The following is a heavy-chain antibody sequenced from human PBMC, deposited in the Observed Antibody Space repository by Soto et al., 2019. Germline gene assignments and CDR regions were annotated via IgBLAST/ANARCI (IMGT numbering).Heavy chain of an antibody. CDR3: ARDLVD. CDR2: INSDGSTR. Sequence: LRLSCGASGFTFNNYWMHWVRQAPGKGLVWVSRINSDGSTRSYADFVKGRFTISRDNAKNTVYLQMNSLRVEDTAVYHCARDLVDWGQGTLVTVSS. J-gene: IGHJ4*02. V-gene: IGHV3-74*01. CDR1: GFTFNNYW. D-gene: IGHD2-15*01.